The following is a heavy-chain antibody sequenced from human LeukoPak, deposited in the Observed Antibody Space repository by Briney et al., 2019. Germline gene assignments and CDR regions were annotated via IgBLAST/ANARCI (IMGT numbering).Heavy chain of an antibody. V-gene: IGHV1-2*02. Sequence: ASVTVSCTASGYTFTDFYIHWVRQAPGQGLEWMGWINPNSGGTNYAQKFQGRVTVTRDTSIRTAYMELSGLRSDDTAFYYCARAYCGGDCPSGGYWGQGTLVTVSS. CDR2: INPNSGGT. J-gene: IGHJ4*02. CDR3: ARAYCGGDCPSGGY. D-gene: IGHD2-21*02. CDR1: GYTFTDFY.